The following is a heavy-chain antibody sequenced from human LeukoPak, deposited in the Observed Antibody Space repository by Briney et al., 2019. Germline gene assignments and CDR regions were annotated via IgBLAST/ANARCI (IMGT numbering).Heavy chain of an antibody. CDR3: ARRRGYSYGPVHFDY. J-gene: IGHJ4*02. V-gene: IGHV4-39*01. CDR1: VGSISSSSYY. CDR2: IYYSGST. D-gene: IGHD5-18*01. Sequence: KPSETLSLTCTVSVGSISSSSYYWGWIRQPPGKGLEWVGGIYYSGSTYYNPSLKTRVNITVDTSKNQFSLKLISMTAADTAVYYCARRRGYSYGPVHFDYWGQGTLVTVSS.